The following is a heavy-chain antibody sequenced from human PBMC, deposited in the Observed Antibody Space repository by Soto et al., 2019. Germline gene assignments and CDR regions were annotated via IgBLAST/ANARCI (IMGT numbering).Heavy chain of an antibody. CDR2: IIPIFGTA. CDR1: GGTFSSYA. Sequence: ASVKVSCKASGGTFSSYAISWVRQAPGQGLEWMGGIIPIFGTANYAQKFQGRVTITADESTSTAYMELSSLRSEDTAVYYCARPTSTSSTSYYWFDPWGQGTLVTVSS. D-gene: IGHD2-2*01. J-gene: IGHJ5*02. CDR3: ARPTSTSSTSYYWFDP. V-gene: IGHV1-69*13.